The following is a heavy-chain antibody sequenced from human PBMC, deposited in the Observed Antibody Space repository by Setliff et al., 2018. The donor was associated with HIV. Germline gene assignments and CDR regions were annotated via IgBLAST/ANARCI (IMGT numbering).Heavy chain of an antibody. J-gene: IGHJ3*02. V-gene: IGHV1-69*06. CDR1: GYTFTSYA. CDR3: ASGMRWDTAMGDAFDI. Sequence: SVKVSCKASGYTFTSYAISWVRQAPGQGLEWMGGIIPIFGTANYAQKFEGRVTITADKSTSTAYMELRSLKSDDTAIYFCASGMRWDTAMGDAFDIWGQGTMVTVSS. D-gene: IGHD5-18*01. CDR2: IIPIFGTA.